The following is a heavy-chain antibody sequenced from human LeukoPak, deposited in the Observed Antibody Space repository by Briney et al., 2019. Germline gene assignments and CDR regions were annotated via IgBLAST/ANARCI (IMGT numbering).Heavy chain of an antibody. J-gene: IGHJ4*02. V-gene: IGHV4-4*02. CDR3: AREGGPYRPLDY. Sequence: SETLSLTCDVSGGSITQTNYWTWVGQPPGKGLEWIGEVNLQGSTNYNPSLMRRVAISVDTSANHVSLQLTSVTAPDTAVYYCAREGGPYRPLDYSGQGTLVTVSS. CDR2: VNLQGST. CDR1: GGSITQTNY.